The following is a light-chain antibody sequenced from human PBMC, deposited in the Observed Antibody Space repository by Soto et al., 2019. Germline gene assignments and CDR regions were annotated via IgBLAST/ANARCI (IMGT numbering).Light chain of an antibody. Sequence: QTVVTQEPSLTVSPGGTVTLTCASSTGAVTSGYYPNWFQQKPGQAPWALIYSTSNKHSRTPARFSGSLLGGTAALTLSGVQPEGETEYHCLLYYGGAWVFGGGTKLTVL. CDR3: LLYYGGAWV. J-gene: IGLJ3*02. CDR2: STS. V-gene: IGLV7-43*01. CDR1: TGAVTSGYY.